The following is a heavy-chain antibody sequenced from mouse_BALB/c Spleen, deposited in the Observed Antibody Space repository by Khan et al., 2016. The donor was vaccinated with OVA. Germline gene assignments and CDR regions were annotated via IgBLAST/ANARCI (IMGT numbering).Heavy chain of an antibody. J-gene: IGHJ4*01. CDR2: IWGDGST. CDR1: GFSLTSYG. Sequence: QVQLKESGPGLVAPSQSLSITCTVSGFSLTSYGVSWVRQPPGKGLEWLGVIWGDGSTNYHSVLRSRLSIRKDNSKSQVFLKLNSLQSDDTATYCCGKARPCAMDYWGQGTSVTVSS. V-gene: IGHV2-3*01. CDR3: GKARPCAMDY.